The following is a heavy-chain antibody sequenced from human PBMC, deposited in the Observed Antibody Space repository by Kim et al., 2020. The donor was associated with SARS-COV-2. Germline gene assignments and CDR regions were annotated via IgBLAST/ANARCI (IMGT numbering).Heavy chain of an antibody. Sequence: ASVKVSYKASGYTFTSYAMHWVRQAPGQRLEWMGWINAGNGNTKYSQKFQGRVTITRDTSASTAYMELSSLRSEDTAVYYCARDSGAGYSYGYGDYWGQGTLVTVSS. CDR1: GYTFTSYA. CDR3: ARDSGAGYSYGYGDY. CDR2: INAGNGNT. V-gene: IGHV1-3*01. D-gene: IGHD5-18*01. J-gene: IGHJ4*02.